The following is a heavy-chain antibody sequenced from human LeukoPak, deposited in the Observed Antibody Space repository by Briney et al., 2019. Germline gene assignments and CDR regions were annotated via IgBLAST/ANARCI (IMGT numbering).Heavy chain of an antibody. CDR2: ISGSGGST. D-gene: IGHD1-26*01. Sequence: GGSLRLSCAASGFTFSSYAMSWVRQAPGKGLEWVSAISGSGGSTYYADSVKGRFTISRDNSKNTLYLQMNSLGAEDTAVYYCAKDGEVGATTPEYFQHWGQGTLVTVSS. CDR1: GFTFSSYA. V-gene: IGHV3-23*01. J-gene: IGHJ1*01. CDR3: AKDGEVGATTPEYFQH.